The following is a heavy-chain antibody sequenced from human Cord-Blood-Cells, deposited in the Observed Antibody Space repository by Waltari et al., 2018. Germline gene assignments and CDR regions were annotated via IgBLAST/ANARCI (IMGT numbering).Heavy chain of an antibody. CDR2: IRSKANSYAT. V-gene: IGHV3-73*02. Sequence: EVQLVASGGGLVQPGGSLNLSCAASGLTFSGSAMHWVRQASGKGLEWVGRIRSKANSYATAYAASVKGRFTISRDDSKNTAYLQMNSLKTEDTAVYYCTRQGSSSSDYWGQGTLVTVSS. CDR3: TRQGSSSSDY. J-gene: IGHJ4*02. CDR1: GLTFSGSA. D-gene: IGHD6-6*01.